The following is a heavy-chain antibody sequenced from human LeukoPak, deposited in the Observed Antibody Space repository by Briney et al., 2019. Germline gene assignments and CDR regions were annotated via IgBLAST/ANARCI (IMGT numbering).Heavy chain of an antibody. D-gene: IGHD6-6*01. CDR3: AKSIAGEVAFDY. J-gene: IGHJ4*02. CDR1: GGSISSGDSY. V-gene: IGHV4-30-4*01. Sequence: SQTLSLTCTVSGGSISSGDSYWSWIRQPPGKGLEWIGYIYYSGSTYYNPSLKSRVTISVDTSKNQFSLKLSSVTAADTAVYYCAKSIAGEVAFDYWGQGTLVTVSS. CDR2: IYYSGST.